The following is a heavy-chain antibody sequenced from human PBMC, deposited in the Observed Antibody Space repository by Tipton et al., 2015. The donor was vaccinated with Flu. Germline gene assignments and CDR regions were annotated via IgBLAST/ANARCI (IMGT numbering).Heavy chain of an antibody. V-gene: IGHV4-59*01. CDR1: GGSISSYY. J-gene: IGHJ6*02. Sequence: TLSLTCTVSGGSISSYYWSWIRQPPGKGLEWIGYIYYSGSTNYNPPLKSRVTISVDTSKNQFSLKLTSVTAADTAVYYCARVPLSGDMDVWGQGTTVTVSS. CDR2: IYYSGST. CDR3: ARVPLSGDMDV. D-gene: IGHD3-3*01.